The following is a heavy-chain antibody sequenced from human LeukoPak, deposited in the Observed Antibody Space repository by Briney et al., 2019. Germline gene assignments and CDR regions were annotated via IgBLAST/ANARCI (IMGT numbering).Heavy chain of an antibody. CDR1: GGSITGNY. V-gene: IGHV4-59*08. J-gene: IGHJ4*02. D-gene: IGHD3-22*01. CDR2: IYYSGST. Sequence: SETLSLTCTVSGGSITGNYWSWIRQPPGKGLEWIGYIYYSGSTSYNPSLKSRVTISVDTSKNQFSLKLSSVTAADTAVYYCARQYYYDSHTFDYWGQGTLVTASS. CDR3: ARQYYYDSHTFDY.